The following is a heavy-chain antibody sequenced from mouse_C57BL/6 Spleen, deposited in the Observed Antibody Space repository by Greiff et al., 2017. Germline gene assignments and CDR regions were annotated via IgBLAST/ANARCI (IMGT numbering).Heavy chain of an antibody. CDR3: ARVYYGGAMDY. CDR2: INPSSGYT. J-gene: IGHJ4*01. D-gene: IGHD1-1*01. V-gene: IGHV1-7*01. CDR1: GYTFTSYW. Sequence: VKLVESGAELVKPGASVKLSCKASGYTFTSYWMHWVKQRPGQGLEWIGYINPSSGYTKYNQKFKDKATLTAEKSSSTAYMQLSSLTYEDSAVYYCARVYYGGAMDYWGQGTSVTVSS.